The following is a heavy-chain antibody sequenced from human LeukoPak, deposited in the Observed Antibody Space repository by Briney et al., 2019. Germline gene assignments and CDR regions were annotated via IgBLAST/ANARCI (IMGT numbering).Heavy chain of an antibody. CDR1: GYFISSGFY. V-gene: IGHV4-38-2*01. D-gene: IGHD3-10*01. CDR3: ARLRSGPTSYYYYYMDV. J-gene: IGHJ6*03. CDR2: MYYSGST. Sequence: SETLSLTCGASGYFISSGFYWGWIQQPPGKGLEWIGSMYYSGSTYYNPSLKSRVTISVDTSKNQFSLKSSSMTAADTAMYYCARLRSGPTSYYYYYMDVWGKGTMVTVSS.